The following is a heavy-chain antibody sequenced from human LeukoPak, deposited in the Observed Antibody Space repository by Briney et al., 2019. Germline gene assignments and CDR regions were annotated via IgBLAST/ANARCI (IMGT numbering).Heavy chain of an antibody. CDR1: GFTFSSYA. Sequence: GGSLRLSCAASGFTFSSYAMHWVRQAPGKGLEWVAVISYDGSNKYYADSVKGRFPISRDNSKNTLYLQMNSLRDGDTAVYYCVRDHHGMDVWGQGTTVIVS. CDR2: ISYDGSNK. CDR3: VRDHHGMDV. V-gene: IGHV3-30-3*01. J-gene: IGHJ6*02.